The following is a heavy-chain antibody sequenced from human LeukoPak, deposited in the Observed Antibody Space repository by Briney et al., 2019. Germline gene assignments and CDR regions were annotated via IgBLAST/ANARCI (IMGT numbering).Heavy chain of an antibody. CDR2: IYYSGST. Sequence: SETLSLTCTVSGGSISSYYWSWIRQPPGKGLEWIGYIYYSGSTNYNPSLESRVTISVDTSKNQFSLKLSSVTAADTAVYYCARGLTGRNDAFDIWGQGTMVTVSS. D-gene: IGHD3-9*01. CDR3: ARGLTGRNDAFDI. V-gene: IGHV4-59*01. CDR1: GGSISSYY. J-gene: IGHJ3*02.